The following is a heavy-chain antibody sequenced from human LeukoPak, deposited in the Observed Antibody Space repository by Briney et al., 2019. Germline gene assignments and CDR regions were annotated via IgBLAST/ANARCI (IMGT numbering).Heavy chain of an antibody. CDR2: INHSGST. CDR3: ARVRSVYSSSRFDY. D-gene: IGHD6-13*01. J-gene: IGHJ4*02. V-gene: IGHV4-34*01. CDR1: GGSFSGYY. Sequence: SETLSLTCAVYGGSFSGYYWSWIRQPPGKGLEWIGEINHSGSTNYNPSLKSRVTISVDTSKNQFSLKLSSVTAADTAVYYCARVRSVYSSSRFDYWGQGTLVTVSS.